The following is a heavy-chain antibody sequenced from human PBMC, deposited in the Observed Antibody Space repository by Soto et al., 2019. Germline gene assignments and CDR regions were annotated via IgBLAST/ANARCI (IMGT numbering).Heavy chain of an antibody. V-gene: IGHV1-3*01. D-gene: IGHD6-13*01. CDR1: GYTFTSYA. CDR2: INAGNGNT. CDR3: ARLAAADTYYYYGMDV. Sequence: ASVKVSCKASGYTFTSYAMHWVCQAPGQRLEWMGWINAGNGNTKYSQKFQGRVTITRDTSASTAYMELSSLRSEDTAVYYCARLAAADTYYYYGMDVWGQGTTVTVSS. J-gene: IGHJ6*02.